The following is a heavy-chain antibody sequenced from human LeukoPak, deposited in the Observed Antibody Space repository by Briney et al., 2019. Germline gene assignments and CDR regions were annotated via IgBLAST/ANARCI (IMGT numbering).Heavy chain of an antibody. J-gene: IGHJ5*02. V-gene: IGHV4-59*12. CDR2: IYATGST. Sequence: SETQSLTRTVSGGSISIYYWGWIRQPPGKGVEWIRYIYATGSTNYNPSLTSRVTISVDTFKNQFSLKLSPVTAAARAVYFCARGLDWFDPWGQGTLVTVSS. CDR3: ARGLDWFDP. CDR1: GGSISIYY.